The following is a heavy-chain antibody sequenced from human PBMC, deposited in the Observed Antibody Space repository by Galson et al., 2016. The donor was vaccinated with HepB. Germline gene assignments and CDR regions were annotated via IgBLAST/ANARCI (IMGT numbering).Heavy chain of an antibody. CDR1: GASIRSYY. CDR3: ARVSGTYVAFDI. CDR2: VYYSGST. D-gene: IGHD1-26*01. V-gene: IGHV4-59*01. Sequence: SETLSLTCTVSGASIRSYYWSWIRQPPGKGLEWIGFVYYSGSTKYKSALKNRVTISVHTSKNQFSLKMNSVSAEDTAEYYCARVSGTYVAFDIWGRGTMITVSS. J-gene: IGHJ3*02.